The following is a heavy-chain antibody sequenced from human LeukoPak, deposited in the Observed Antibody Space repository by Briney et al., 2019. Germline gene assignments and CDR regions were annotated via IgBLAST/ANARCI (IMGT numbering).Heavy chain of an antibody. CDR2: INHSGST. CDR3: ASLGESVFDAFDI. Sequence: KASETLSLTCAVYGGSFSGYYWSWIRQPPGKGLEWIGEINHSGSTNYNPSLKSRVTISVDTSKNQFSLKLSSVTAADTAVYYCASLGESVFDAFDIWGQGTMVTVSS. CDR1: GGSFSGYY. V-gene: IGHV4-34*01. D-gene: IGHD3-10*01. J-gene: IGHJ3*02.